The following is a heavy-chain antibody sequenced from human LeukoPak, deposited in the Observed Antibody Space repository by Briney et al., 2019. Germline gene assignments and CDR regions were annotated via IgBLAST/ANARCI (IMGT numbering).Heavy chain of an antibody. CDR1: GFTFSSYW. CDR2: INSDGSST. D-gene: IGHD5-24*01. V-gene: IGHV3-74*01. CDR3: ARDRDGYNSFDY. Sequence: GSLRLSFAASGFTFSSYWKHWVRQAPRKGLMWVSRINSDGSSTSYADSVKGRFTISRDNAKNTLYLQMNSLRAEDTAVYYCARDRDGYNSFDYWGQGTLVTVSS. J-gene: IGHJ4*02.